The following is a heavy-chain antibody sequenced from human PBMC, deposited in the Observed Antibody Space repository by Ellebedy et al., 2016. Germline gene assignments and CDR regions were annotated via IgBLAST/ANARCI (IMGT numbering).Heavy chain of an antibody. J-gene: IGHJ4*02. D-gene: IGHD5-12*01. CDR3: ARDAYSAYDY. CDR2: INQDASDK. Sequence: GESLKISCAASGLTFSSYAMSWVRQTPGKGLEWVANINQDASDKNYADSVKGRFTISRDNAKNSLYLQINSLRAEDTAVYNCARDAYSAYDYWGQGTLVTVSS. V-gene: IGHV3-7*03. CDR1: GLTFSSYA.